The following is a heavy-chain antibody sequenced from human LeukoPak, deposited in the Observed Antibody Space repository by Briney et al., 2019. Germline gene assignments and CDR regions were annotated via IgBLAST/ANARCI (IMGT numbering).Heavy chain of an antibody. CDR3: ARELVGATTPDY. CDR2: ISSSSSYI. J-gene: IGHJ4*02. D-gene: IGHD1-26*01. V-gene: IGHV3-21*01. CDR1: GFTFSSYS. Sequence: AGGSLRLSCAASGFTFSSYSMNWVRQAPGKGLEWVSSISSSSSYIYYADSVKGRFTISRDNAKNSLYLQMNSLRAEDTAVYYCARELVGATTPDYWGQGTLVTVSS.